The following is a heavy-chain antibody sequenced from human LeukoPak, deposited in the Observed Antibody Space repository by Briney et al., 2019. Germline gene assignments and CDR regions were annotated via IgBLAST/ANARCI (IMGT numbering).Heavy chain of an antibody. D-gene: IGHD2-15*01. CDR1: GYTFTSYY. Sequence: GASVKVSCKASGYTFTSYYMHWVRQAPGQGLEWMGIINPSGGSTSYAQKFQGRVTMTRDTSTSTVYMELSSLRSEDTAVYYCASASGVVAATVYWGQGTLVTVSS. J-gene: IGHJ4*02. CDR2: INPSGGST. V-gene: IGHV1-46*01. CDR3: ASASGVVAATVY.